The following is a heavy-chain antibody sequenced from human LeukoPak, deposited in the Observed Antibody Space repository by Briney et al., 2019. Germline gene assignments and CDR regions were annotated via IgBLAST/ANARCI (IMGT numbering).Heavy chain of an antibody. CDR2: ISAYNGNT. CDR1: GYTFTSYG. CDR3: ARRGYCSSTSCYAVEFDY. Sequence: ASVKVSCKASGYTFTSYGISWVRQAPGQGLEWMGWISAYNGNTNYAQKLQGRVTMTTDTSTSTAYMELRSLRSDDTAVSYCARRGYCSSTSCYAVEFDYWGQGTLVTVSS. V-gene: IGHV1-18*01. J-gene: IGHJ4*02. D-gene: IGHD2-2*01.